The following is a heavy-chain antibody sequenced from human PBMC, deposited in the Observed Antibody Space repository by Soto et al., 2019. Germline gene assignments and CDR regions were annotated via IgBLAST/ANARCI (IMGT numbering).Heavy chain of an antibody. D-gene: IGHD1-7*01. CDR2: IAYDGNDK. CDR1: EFTFNTYA. J-gene: IGHJ6*02. CDR3: ARDVGNYVPYYYGMDV. V-gene: IGHV3-30*03. Sequence: QAQLVESGGGVVQPGRSLRLSCAASEFTFNTYAMHWVRQAPGKGLEWVAVIAYDGNDKYYADSVKGRFTISRDNSKNALYLQMNTLRPEDTAMYYCARDVGNYVPYYYGMDVWDQGTTVTVSS.